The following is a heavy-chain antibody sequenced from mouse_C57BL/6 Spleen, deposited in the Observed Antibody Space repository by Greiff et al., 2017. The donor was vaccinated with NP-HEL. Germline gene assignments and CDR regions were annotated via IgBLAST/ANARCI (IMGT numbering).Heavy chain of an antibody. Sequence: VQLQESGAELVKPGASVKLSCKASGYTFTEYTIHWVKQRSGQGLEWIGWFYPGSGSMKYNEKFKDKATLTADKSSSTVYMELSRLTSEDSAVYFCARHGGDLLLRGRYFDVWGTGTTVTVSS. CDR2: FYPGSGSM. CDR1: GYTFTEYT. J-gene: IGHJ1*03. D-gene: IGHD1-1*01. CDR3: ARHGGDLLLRGRYFDV. V-gene: IGHV1-62-2*01.